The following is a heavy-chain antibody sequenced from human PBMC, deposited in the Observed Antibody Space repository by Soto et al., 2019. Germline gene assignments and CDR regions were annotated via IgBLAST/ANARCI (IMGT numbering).Heavy chain of an antibody. CDR2: IYTSGST. Sequence: QVQLQESGPGLLKPSETLSLTCTVSGGSISSYYWSWIRQPAGQGLEWIGRIYTSGSTNYNPSLKSRVTMSVETSKNQFTLNLSSVTAADTAVYYCARACSSNSCYDVFDYWGQGTLVTVSS. J-gene: IGHJ4*02. V-gene: IGHV4-4*07. CDR3: ARACSSNSCYDVFDY. CDR1: GGSISSYY. D-gene: IGHD2-2*01.